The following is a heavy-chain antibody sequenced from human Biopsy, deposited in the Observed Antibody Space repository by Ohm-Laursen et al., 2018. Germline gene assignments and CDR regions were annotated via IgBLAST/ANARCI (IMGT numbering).Heavy chain of an antibody. CDR3: GRREVVITHDAFDT. CDR2: VYYSRST. D-gene: IGHD3-22*01. CDR1: GGSISSYY. Sequence: SETLSLTCTVSGGSISSYYWTWIRQPPGKGLEWIGDVYYSRSTNRNPSLESRVTILVDTSKNQFSLKLNSVTAADTAVYYCGRREVVITHDAFDTWGQGTMVTVSS. J-gene: IGHJ3*02. V-gene: IGHV4-59*08.